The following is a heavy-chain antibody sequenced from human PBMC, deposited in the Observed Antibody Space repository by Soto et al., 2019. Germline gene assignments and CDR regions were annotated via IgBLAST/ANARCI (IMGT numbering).Heavy chain of an antibody. J-gene: IGHJ6*02. CDR2: INPSGGST. Sequence: QVQLVQSGAEVKKPGASVKVSCKASGYTFTSYYMHWVRQAPGQGLEWMGIINPSGGSTSYAQKFQGRVTMTRDTSTSTGYMELSSLRSEDTAVYYCARDLGYYYGSGSYYRSYYYYGMDVWGQGTTVTVSS. V-gene: IGHV1-46*01. CDR1: GYTFTSYY. CDR3: ARDLGYYYGSGSYYRSYYYYGMDV. D-gene: IGHD3-10*01.